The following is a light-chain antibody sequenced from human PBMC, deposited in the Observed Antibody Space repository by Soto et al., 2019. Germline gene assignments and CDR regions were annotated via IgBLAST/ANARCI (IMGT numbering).Light chain of an antibody. J-gene: IGLJ3*02. V-gene: IGLV7-43*01. Sequence: QAVVTQEPSLTVSPGGTVTLTCASRTGAVISAYYPSWFQQKPGQAPRALIYGTSNKHSWTPARFSGSLLGGKAALTLSGVQPEDEADYYCLLYYGGPRVVVGGGTKLTVL. CDR2: GTS. CDR1: TGAVISAYY. CDR3: LLYYGGPRVV.